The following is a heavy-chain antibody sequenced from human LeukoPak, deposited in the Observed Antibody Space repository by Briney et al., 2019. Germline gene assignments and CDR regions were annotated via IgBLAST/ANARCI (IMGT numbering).Heavy chain of an antibody. D-gene: IGHD3-22*01. J-gene: IGHJ4*02. CDR1: GYSIRSDYY. CDR2: IYHSGRI. CDR3: TRDEDSSGYLDY. Sequence: SETLSLTCTVSGYSIRSDYYWGWIRQSPGKGLEWIGNIYHSGRIFYNPSLKSRPTISVDTSKNQFFLKLTSVTAADTAVYYCTRDEDSSGYLDYWGQGTLVTV. V-gene: IGHV4-38-2*02.